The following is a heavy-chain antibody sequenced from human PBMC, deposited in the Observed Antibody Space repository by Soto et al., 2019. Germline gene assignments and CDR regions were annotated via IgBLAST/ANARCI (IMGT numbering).Heavy chain of an antibody. CDR3: AKDAVYKDGLWLAPE. CDR1: GFDFNTLA. Sequence: PGGSLRLSCIVSGFDFNTLAMIWVRQSPGRGMEWVAGIYGTGGGRSYADSVKGRFTISRDNSRNTLYLQMTGLSDEDTALYYCAKDAVYKDGLWLAPEWGRGTRVTVSS. D-gene: IGHD1-1*01. J-gene: IGHJ4*01. CDR2: IYGTGGGR. V-gene: IGHV3-23*05.